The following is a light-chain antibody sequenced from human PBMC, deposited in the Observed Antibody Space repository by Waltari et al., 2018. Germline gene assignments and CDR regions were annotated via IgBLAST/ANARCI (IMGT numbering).Light chain of an antibody. CDR2: KAD. Sequence: DIQMTQSPSSLSASVGDRVVITCRASQSISSYLNWYQQETGKAPKLLIYKADNLQSGVPSRFSGSGSGTDFTLTIISLQPEDFATYYCQQSYSSPYTFGQGTKVEIK. V-gene: IGKV1-39*01. J-gene: IGKJ2*01. CDR1: QSISSY. CDR3: QQSYSSPYT.